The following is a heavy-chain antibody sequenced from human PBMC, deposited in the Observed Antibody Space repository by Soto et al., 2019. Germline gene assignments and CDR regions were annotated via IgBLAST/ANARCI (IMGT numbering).Heavy chain of an antibody. CDR2: IYHSGST. V-gene: IGHV4-4*02. Sequence: PSETLSLTCAFYVGSISSSNWWSWVRQPLGKGLEWIGEIYHSGSTNYNPSLKSRVTISVDKSKNQFSLKLSSVTAADTAVYYCARGRSSRWRKFQPWGQGTLVNVSS. CDR3: ARGRSSRWRKFQP. D-gene: IGHD6-13*01. J-gene: IGHJ5*02. CDR1: VGSISSSNW.